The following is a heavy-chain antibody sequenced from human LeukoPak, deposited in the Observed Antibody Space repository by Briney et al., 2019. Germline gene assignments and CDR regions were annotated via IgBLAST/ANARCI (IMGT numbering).Heavy chain of an antibody. CDR1: GFTFSSYV. CDR2: ISYDGSNK. D-gene: IGHD1-26*01. CDR3: ARALSGSYRGRAFDI. Sequence: QAGGSLRLSCAASGFTFSSYVMHWVRQAPGKGLEWVAVISYDGSNKYYADSVKGRFTISRDNSKNTLYLQMNSLRAEDTAVYYCARALSGSYRGRAFDIWGQGTMVTVSS. V-gene: IGHV3-30-3*01. J-gene: IGHJ3*02.